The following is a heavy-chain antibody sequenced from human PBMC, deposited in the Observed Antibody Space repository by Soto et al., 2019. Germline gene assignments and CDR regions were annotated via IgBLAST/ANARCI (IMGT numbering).Heavy chain of an antibody. Sequence: RSLTCAISGDSVSSNRAAWNWIRQSPSRGLEWLGRTYYRSKWYNDYADSVKSRITINPDTSKKQFSLQLNSVTPEDTAVYYCTRDWAGTYGLDVWGQGTTVPVYS. CDR1: GDSVSSNRAA. V-gene: IGHV6-1*01. CDR2: TYYRSKWYN. CDR3: TRDWAGTYGLDV. J-gene: IGHJ6*02. D-gene: IGHD3-16*01.